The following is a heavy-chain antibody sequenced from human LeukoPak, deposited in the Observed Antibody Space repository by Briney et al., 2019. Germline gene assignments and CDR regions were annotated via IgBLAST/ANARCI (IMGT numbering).Heavy chain of an antibody. CDR3: ARDRTPIAVASTLYFQH. CDR2: ISYDGSNK. Sequence: GGSLRLSCAASGFSFSSYAMHWVRQAPGRGLEWVAVISYDGSNKYYAESVKGRFTISRDNSKNTLYLQMNSLRADDTAVYYCARDRTPIAVASTLYFQHWGQGTQVTVSS. V-gene: IGHV3-30*04. J-gene: IGHJ1*01. CDR1: GFSFSSYA. D-gene: IGHD6-19*01.